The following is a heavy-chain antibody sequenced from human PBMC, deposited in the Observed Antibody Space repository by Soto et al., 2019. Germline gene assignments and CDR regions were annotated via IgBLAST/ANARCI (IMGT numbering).Heavy chain of an antibody. CDR1: GGTFSSYP. J-gene: IGHJ4*02. Sequence: SVEVSCKASGGTFSSYPISWVRQAPGQGLEWMGVIIPIFGTANFAQKLQGRVTITADESTSTAYMELSSLRSEDTAVYYCARPRTVATTKGYDYWGQGTLVTVSS. D-gene: IGHD1-1*01. V-gene: IGHV1-69*13. CDR3: ARPRTVATTKGYDY. CDR2: IIPIFGTA.